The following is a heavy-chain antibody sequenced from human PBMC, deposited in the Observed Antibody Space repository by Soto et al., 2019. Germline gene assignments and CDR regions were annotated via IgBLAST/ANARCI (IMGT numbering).Heavy chain of an antibody. J-gene: IGHJ5*01. V-gene: IGHV3-7*04. CDR1: GFMFRNYW. CDR3: PTEGDYWFDS. Sequence: EVQLVESGGGLVQPGGSLRLSCTASGFMFRNYWMTWVRQAPGKGLEWVANIQQDGSDKNYVDSVKGRFTISRDNAKNPLYLQMNPLTAEDTAIYYCPTEGDYWFDSWGQGTLVTVSS. CDR2: IQQDGSDK. D-gene: IGHD2-21*01.